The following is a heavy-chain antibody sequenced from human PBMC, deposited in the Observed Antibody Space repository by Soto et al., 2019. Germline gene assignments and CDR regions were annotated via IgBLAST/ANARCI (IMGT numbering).Heavy chain of an antibody. CDR2: ISSHGRDI. J-gene: IGHJ4*02. D-gene: IGHD6-19*01. CDR3: ARGAALAGKLDL. V-gene: IGHV3-21*06. Sequence: EVQLVESGGGLVKPGGSVRLSCAASGFTFTSDSMTWVRQAPGKGLEWVSSISSHGRDIFYADSVKGRFTISRDNAKDSLHLQMNSLTGEGSAVYYCARGAALAGKLDLWGQGTLVTVSS. CDR1: GFTFTSDS.